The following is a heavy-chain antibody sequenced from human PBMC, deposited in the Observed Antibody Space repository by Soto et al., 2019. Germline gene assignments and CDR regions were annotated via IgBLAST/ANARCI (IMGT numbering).Heavy chain of an antibody. CDR1: GFTFSSYG. CDR3: ARELAEGGPAAIGY. Sequence: GWSLRLSCAASGFTFSSYGMHWVRQAPGKGLEWVAVTWDDGSHKYYADSVKGRFTISRDNPKNRLYLQMNSLRAEDTAVYYCARELAEGGPAAIGYWGQGTLVTVSP. CDR2: TWDDGSHK. V-gene: IGHV3-33*01. D-gene: IGHD2-2*01. J-gene: IGHJ4*02.